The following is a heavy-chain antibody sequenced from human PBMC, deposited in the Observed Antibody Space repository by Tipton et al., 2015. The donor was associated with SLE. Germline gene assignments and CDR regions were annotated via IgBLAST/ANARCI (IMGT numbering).Heavy chain of an antibody. CDR3: ARPHDYGDYRLHGFDI. CDR1: GGSFSGYF. V-gene: IGHV4-34*01. J-gene: IGHJ3*02. Sequence: GLVKPSETLSLTCAVYGGSFSGYFWSWIRQPPGKGLEWIGEINHSGSINYNPSLMSRVTISVDTPKNQFSLNLSSLTAADTAVYYCARPHDYGDYRLHGFDIWGQGTMVTVSS. D-gene: IGHD4-17*01. CDR2: INHSGSI.